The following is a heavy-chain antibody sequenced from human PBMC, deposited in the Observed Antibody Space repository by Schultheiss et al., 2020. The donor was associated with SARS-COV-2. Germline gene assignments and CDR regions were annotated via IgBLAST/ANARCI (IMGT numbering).Heavy chain of an antibody. CDR2: ISAYNGNT. CDR3: ARGPQGSVGDSYGYVDY. J-gene: IGHJ4*02. Sequence: ASVKVSCKASGGTFSSFTISWVRQAPGQGLEWMGWISAYNGNTNYAQKLQGRVTMTTDTSTSTAYMELRSLRSDDTAVYYCARGPQGSVGDSYGYVDYWGQGILVTVSS. V-gene: IGHV1-18*04. D-gene: IGHD5-18*01. CDR1: GGTFSSFT.